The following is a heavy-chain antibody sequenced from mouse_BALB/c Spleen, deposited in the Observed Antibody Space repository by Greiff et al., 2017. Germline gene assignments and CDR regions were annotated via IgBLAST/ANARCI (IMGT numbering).Heavy chain of an antibody. D-gene: IGHD2-1*01. CDR3: ARGYGNYSPWFAY. Sequence: DVHLVESGGGLVQPGGSLRLSCATSGFTFSDFYMEWVRQPPGKRLEWIAASRNKANDYTTEYSASVKGRFIVSRDTSQSILYLQMNALRAEDTAIYYCARGYGNYSPWFAYWGQGTLVTVSA. V-gene: IGHV7-1*02. J-gene: IGHJ3*01. CDR2: SRNKANDYTT. CDR1: GFTFSDFY.